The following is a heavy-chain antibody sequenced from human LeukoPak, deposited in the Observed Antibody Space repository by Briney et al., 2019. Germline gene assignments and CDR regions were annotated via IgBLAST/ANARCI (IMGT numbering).Heavy chain of an antibody. CDR3: ARLVTGSCLDY. D-gene: IGHD2-2*01. J-gene: IGHJ4*02. CDR1: GYSFTSYW. CDR2: IYPGDSDT. Sequence: GESLKISCKGSGYSFTSYWIGWGRQMPGKGLEWMGIIYPGDSDTRYSPSFQRQVTISADKSISTASLQWSSLKASDTAMYYCARLVTGSCLDYWGQGTLVTVSS. V-gene: IGHV5-51*01.